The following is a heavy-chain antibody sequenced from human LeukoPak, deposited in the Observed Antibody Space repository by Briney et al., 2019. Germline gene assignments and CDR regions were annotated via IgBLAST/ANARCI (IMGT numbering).Heavy chain of an antibody. CDR1: GFTFSSYS. D-gene: IGHD6-13*01. J-gene: IGHJ3*02. Sequence: PGGSLRLSCAASGFTFSSYSMNWVRQAPGKGLEWVSSISSSSSYIYYADSVKGRSTISRDNSKNTLYLQMNSLRAEDTAVYYCAKGGYSSSWSILPDAFDIWGQGTMVTVSS. CDR2: ISSSSSYI. CDR3: AKGGYSSSWSILPDAFDI. V-gene: IGHV3-21*04.